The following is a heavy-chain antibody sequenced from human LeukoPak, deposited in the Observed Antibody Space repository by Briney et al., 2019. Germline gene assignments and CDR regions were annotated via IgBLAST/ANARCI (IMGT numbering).Heavy chain of an antibody. Sequence: PGRSLRLSCAASGFTFSSCGMHWVRQAPGKGLEWVAVISYDGSNKYYAGSVKGRFTISRDNSKSTLYLQMNSLRAEDTAVYYCARVRPGSNYVDFDYWGQGTQVTVSS. CDR1: GFTFSSCG. V-gene: IGHV3-33*05. D-gene: IGHD4-11*01. CDR3: ARVRPGSNYVDFDY. CDR2: ISYDGSNK. J-gene: IGHJ4*02.